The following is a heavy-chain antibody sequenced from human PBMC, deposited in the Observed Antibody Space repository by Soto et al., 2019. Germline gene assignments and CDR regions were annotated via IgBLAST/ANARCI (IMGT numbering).Heavy chain of an antibody. CDR2: ISAYNGNT. D-gene: IGHD3-3*01. CDR3: AAVPVLRFLKWLPAYFDY. Sequence: ASVKVSCKASGYTFTSYGISWLRQSPGQGLEWMGWISAYNGNTNYAQKLQGRVTMTTDTSTSTAYMELRSLRSDDTAVYYCAAVPVLRFLKWLPAYFDYWGQGTLVTVSS. V-gene: IGHV1-18*01. CDR1: GYTFTSYG. J-gene: IGHJ4*02.